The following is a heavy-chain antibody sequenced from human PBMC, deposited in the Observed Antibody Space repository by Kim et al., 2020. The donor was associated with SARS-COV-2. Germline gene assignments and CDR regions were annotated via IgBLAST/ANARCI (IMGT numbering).Heavy chain of an antibody. V-gene: IGHV4-39*01. J-gene: IGHJ6*01. CDR3: ARQQRYSSGWYAAFYY. CDR1: GGSLSSSSYY. CDR2: AYYSGNT. D-gene: IGHD6-13*01. Sequence: SETLSLTCTVSGGSLSSSSYYWGWIRQPPGKGLEWIGTAYYSGNTYYNPSLKSRVTISVDTSKNQFSLKLGSVTAADTAVYYCARQQRYSSGWYAAFYY.